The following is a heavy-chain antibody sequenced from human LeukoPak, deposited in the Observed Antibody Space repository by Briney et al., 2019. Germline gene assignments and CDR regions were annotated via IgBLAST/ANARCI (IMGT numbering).Heavy chain of an antibody. V-gene: IGHV1-2*06. CDR3: AREIDTSGNDAFDI. Sequence: RASVKVSCKASGYTFTGYDLHWVRQAPGQGLEWVGRINPNSGGTNYAQKFQGRVTMNRDTSISTAYMELSRLESDDTAVYYCAREIDTSGNDAFDIWGQGTMVTVSS. CDR1: GYTFTGYD. D-gene: IGHD3-22*01. J-gene: IGHJ3*02. CDR2: INPNSGGT.